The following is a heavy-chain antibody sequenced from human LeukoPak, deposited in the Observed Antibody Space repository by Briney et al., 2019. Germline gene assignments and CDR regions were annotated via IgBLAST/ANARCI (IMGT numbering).Heavy chain of an antibody. V-gene: IGHV3-30*18. Sequence: GGSLRLSCAASGFIFDTYGMLWVRQAPGKGLEWVAVIAYDGSNKFYADSVKGRFTISRDNSKNTLYLQMNSLRGEDTAVYYCAKEKAIATINYGLDVWGQGTTVTVSS. J-gene: IGHJ6*02. CDR1: GFIFDTYG. CDR2: IAYDGSNK. D-gene: IGHD1-1*01. CDR3: AKEKAIATINYGLDV.